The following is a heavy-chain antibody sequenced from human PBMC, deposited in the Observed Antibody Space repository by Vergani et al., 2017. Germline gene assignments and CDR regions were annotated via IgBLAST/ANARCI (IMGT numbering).Heavy chain of an antibody. CDR1: GFISSSYW. CDR3: ARDGGVVTFDY. V-gene: IGHV3-7*01. D-gene: IGHD3-3*01. CDR2: VNQDGSEK. Sequence: EGQLVESGGDWVQRGGSLRLSCAASGFISSSYWMSWVRQAPGKGLEWVANVNQDGSEKYYVDSVKGRFTISRDNAKNSLYLQMNSLRAEDTAVYYCARDGGVVTFDYWGQGTLVTVSS. J-gene: IGHJ4*02.